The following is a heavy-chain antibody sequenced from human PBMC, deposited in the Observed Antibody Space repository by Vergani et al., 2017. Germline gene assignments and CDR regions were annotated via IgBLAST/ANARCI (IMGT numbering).Heavy chain of an antibody. CDR2: ISGSGGST. CDR1: GFTFSSYA. Sequence: EVQLLESGGGLVQSGGSLRLSCAASGFTFSSYAMSWVRQAPGKGLEWVSAISGSGGSTYYADSVKGRFTISRDNSKNTLYLQMNSLRAEDTAVYYCAKGGGSGFYHEYFQHWGQGTLVTVSS. CDR3: AKGGGSGFYHEYFQH. D-gene: IGHD6-19*01. V-gene: IGHV3-23*01. J-gene: IGHJ1*01.